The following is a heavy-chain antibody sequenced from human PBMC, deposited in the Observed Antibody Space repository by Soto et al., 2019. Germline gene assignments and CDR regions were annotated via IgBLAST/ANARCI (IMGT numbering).Heavy chain of an antibody. Sequence: GVSVKVSCKASGYTFTSYGISWVRQAPGQGLEWMGWISAYNGNTNYAQKLQGRVTMTTDTSTSTAYMELRSLRSDDTAVYYCARPADSYGFSHWFDPWGQGTLVTVSS. CDR1: GYTFTSYG. J-gene: IGHJ5*02. CDR3: ARPADSYGFSHWFDP. D-gene: IGHD5-18*01. V-gene: IGHV1-18*01. CDR2: ISAYNGNT.